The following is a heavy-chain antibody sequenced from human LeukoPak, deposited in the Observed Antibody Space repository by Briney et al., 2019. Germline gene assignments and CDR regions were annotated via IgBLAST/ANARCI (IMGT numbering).Heavy chain of an antibody. D-gene: IGHD6-19*01. CDR2: IYYSGST. CDR1: GGSISSYY. V-gene: IGHV4-59*01. Sequence: SETRSLTCTVSGGSISSYYWSWIRQPPGKGLEWIGYIYYSGSTNYNPSLKSRVTISVDTSKNQFSLKLSSVTAADTAVYYCGTVGSSGPEPDFDYWGQGTLVNVSS. J-gene: IGHJ4*02. CDR3: GTVGSSGPEPDFDY.